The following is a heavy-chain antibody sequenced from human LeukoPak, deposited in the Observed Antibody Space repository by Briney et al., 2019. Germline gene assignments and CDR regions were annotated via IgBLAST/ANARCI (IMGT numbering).Heavy chain of an antibody. CDR2: IIPIFGTA. CDR3: ARDFRRALGYCSGGSCYSFDY. D-gene: IGHD2-15*01. CDR1: GGTFSSYA. Sequence: ASVKVSCKASGGTFSSYAISWVRQAPGQGLEWMGGIIPIFGTANYAQKFQGRVTITADKSTSTAYMELSSLRSEDTAVYYCARDFRRALGYCSGGSCYSFDYWGQGTLVTVSS. V-gene: IGHV1-69*06. J-gene: IGHJ4*02.